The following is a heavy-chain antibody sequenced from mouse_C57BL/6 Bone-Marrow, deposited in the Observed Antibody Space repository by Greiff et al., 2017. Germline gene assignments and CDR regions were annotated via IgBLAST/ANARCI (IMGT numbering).Heavy chain of an antibody. CDR3: AREDGSSTYYAMDY. Sequence: VKLVESGPGLVQPSQSLSITCTVSGFSLTSYGVHWVRQSPGKGLEWLGVIWSGGGTDYNAAFISRLSISKDNSKSQVFFKMNSLQADDTAIYYCAREDGSSTYYAMDYWGQGTSVTVSS. CDR2: IWSGGGT. CDR1: GFSLTSYG. D-gene: IGHD1-1*01. V-gene: IGHV2-2*01. J-gene: IGHJ4*01.